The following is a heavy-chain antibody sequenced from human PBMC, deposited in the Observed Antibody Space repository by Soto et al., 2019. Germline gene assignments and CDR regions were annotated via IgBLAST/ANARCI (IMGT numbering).Heavy chain of an antibody. Sequence: SETLSLACPVSGCSVSSGSYYWSWIRQPPGKGLEWVGYIYNSGSTKYNPSLKSRVTISLDTSKNQFSLKLSSVTAADTAVYYCARDRGSIVVVPAATDVWGQGTTVTVSS. J-gene: IGHJ6*02. CDR3: ARDRGSIVVVPAATDV. V-gene: IGHV4-61*01. CDR1: GCSVSSGSYY. CDR2: IYNSGST. D-gene: IGHD2-2*01.